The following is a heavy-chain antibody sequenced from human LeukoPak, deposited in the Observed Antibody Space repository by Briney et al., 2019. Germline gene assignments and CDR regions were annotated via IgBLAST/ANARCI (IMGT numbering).Heavy chain of an antibody. CDR1: GFTFSSYW. J-gene: IGHJ4*02. V-gene: IGHV4-34*01. CDR2: INNSGST. CDR3: ARGRETTVTTSFFDY. D-gene: IGHD4-11*01. Sequence: PGGSLRLSCAASGFTFSSYWMSGIRQPPGKGLEWIGEINNSGSTNYNPSLKSRVTISVDTSKHQFSLKLSSVTAADTAVYYCARGRETTVTTSFFDYWGQGTLVTVSS.